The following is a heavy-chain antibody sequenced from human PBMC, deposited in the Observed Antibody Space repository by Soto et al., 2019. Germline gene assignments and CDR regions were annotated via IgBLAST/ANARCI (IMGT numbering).Heavy chain of an antibody. CDR3: ARDRSGIWYDILTGYYSDFDY. CDR2: IWYDGSNK. Sequence: QVQLVESGGGVVQPGRSLRLSCAASGFTFSSYGMHWVRQAPGKGLEWVAVIWYDGSNKYYADSVKGRFTISRDNSKNTLYLQMNSLRAEDTAVYYCARDRSGIWYDILTGYYSDFDYWGQGTLVTVSS. CDR1: GFTFSSYG. D-gene: IGHD3-9*01. V-gene: IGHV3-33*01. J-gene: IGHJ4*02.